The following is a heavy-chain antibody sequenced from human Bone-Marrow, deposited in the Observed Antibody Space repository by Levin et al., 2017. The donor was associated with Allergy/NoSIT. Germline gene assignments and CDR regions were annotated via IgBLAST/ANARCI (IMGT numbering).Heavy chain of an antibody. CDR3: ARVRGDYDSSGYYHPYYFDY. CDR1: GFPVSSNY. V-gene: IGHV3-53*01. Sequence: QPGGSLRLSCAASGFPVSSNYMSWVRQAPGKGLEWVSVVSSAGSTYYADSVKGRFTISRDNSKNTLYLQMNSLRAEDTAVYYCARVRGDYDSSGYYHPYYFDYWGQGTLVTVSS. J-gene: IGHJ4*02. CDR2: VSSAGST. D-gene: IGHD3-22*01.